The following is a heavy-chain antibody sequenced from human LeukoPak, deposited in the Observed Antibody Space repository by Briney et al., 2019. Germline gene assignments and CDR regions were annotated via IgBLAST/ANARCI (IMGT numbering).Heavy chain of an antibody. D-gene: IGHD3-10*01. CDR2: VSADNGNT. J-gene: IGHJ6*02. V-gene: IGHV1-18*01. CDR3: ARDYPISMVSFWGYYYYGMDV. CDR1: GYTFTSYG. Sequence: GASVKVSCKASGYTFTSYGISWVRQSPGQGLEWMGWVSADNGNTNYAQKLQDRVTMITDTSTSTAYMELRSLRSDDTAVYYCARDYPISMVSFWGYYYYGMDVWGQGTTVTVSS.